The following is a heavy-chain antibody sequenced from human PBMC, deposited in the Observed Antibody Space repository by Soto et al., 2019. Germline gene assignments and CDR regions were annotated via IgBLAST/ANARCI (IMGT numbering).Heavy chain of an antibody. CDR3: TRGADYRGWFDP. D-gene: IGHD4-4*01. J-gene: IGHJ5*02. CDR1: GFTFSGSA. CDR2: IRSKANSYAT. Sequence: EVQLVESGGGLVQPGGSLKLSCAASGFTFSGSAMHWVRQASGKGLEWVGRIRSKANSYATAYAASVKGRFTISRDDSKNTAYLQMNSLKTEDTAVYYCTRGADYRGWFDPLGQGTLVTVSS. V-gene: IGHV3-73*01.